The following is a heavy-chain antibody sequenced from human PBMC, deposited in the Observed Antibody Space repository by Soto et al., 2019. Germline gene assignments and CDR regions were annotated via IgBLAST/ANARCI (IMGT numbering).Heavy chain of an antibody. V-gene: IGHV3-64D*08. J-gene: IGHJ4*02. D-gene: IGHD2-15*01. CDR3: VRWRSSGGSRYDY. CDR1: GFAFSDFA. Sequence: EVQLVESGGGLVQPGGSLRLSCSASGFAFSDFAMHWVRQAPGRGLEYVSAISTNGIGTYYADSVKGRFTISRDNSKNTLYLQMSSLRTEDTAVYYCVRWRSSGGSRYDYWGQGTLVTVSS. CDR2: ISTNGIGT.